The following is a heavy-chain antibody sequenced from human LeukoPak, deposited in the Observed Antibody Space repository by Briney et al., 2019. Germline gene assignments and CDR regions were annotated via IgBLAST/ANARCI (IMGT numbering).Heavy chain of an antibody. V-gene: IGHV4-61*02. D-gene: IGHD3-22*01. J-gene: IGHJ4*02. CDR2: IYTSGST. CDR1: GGSISSGSYY. CDR3: ARHQSSGYLLDY. Sequence: SETLSLTCTVSGGSISSGSYYWSWIRQPAGKGLEWIGRIYTSGSTNYNPSLKSRVTISVDTSKNQFSLKLSSVTAADTAVYYCARHQSSGYLLDYWGQGTLVTVSS.